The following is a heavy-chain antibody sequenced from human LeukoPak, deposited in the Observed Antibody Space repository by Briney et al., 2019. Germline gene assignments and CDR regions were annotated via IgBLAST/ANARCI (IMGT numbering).Heavy chain of an antibody. J-gene: IGHJ5*02. CDR2: INQVGNET. V-gene: IGHV3-7*01. CDR3: ARDVGASAWFDP. D-gene: IGHD1-26*01. Sequence: GGSLRLSCAASGFTVSSNYMSWVRQAPGRGLEWVANINQVGNETYYVDSVKGRFTISRDNAKNSLFLQMNSLRAEDTAVYYCARDVGASAWFDPWGQGTLVTVSS. CDR1: GFTVSSNY.